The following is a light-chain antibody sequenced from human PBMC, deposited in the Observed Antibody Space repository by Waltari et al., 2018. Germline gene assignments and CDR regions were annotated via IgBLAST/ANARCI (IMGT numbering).Light chain of an antibody. CDR1: TGAVTSNYY. CDR3: LLFYGGAYV. Sequence: QTVVTQEPSLTVSPGGTVTLTCASSTGAVTSNYYPNWFQQKPGQAPRALSYSTSNKHSWNPALFSGSLLWGKAALTLSGVQPEDEAEYYCLLFYGGAYVFGTGTKVTVL. V-gene: IGLV7-43*01. CDR2: STS. J-gene: IGLJ1*01.